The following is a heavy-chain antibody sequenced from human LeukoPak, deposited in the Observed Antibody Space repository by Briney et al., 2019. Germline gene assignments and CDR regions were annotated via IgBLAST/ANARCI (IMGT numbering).Heavy chain of an antibody. J-gene: IGHJ4*02. CDR3: ARQVSCDTTTCYAGMPPDY. CDR2: ISRSDGST. V-gene: IGHV3-23*01. Sequence: PGGSLRLSCAASGFTFSRYAMSWVRQTPGKGLEWVSVISRSDGSTYYADSVKGRFTISRDDSGNTLFLQMNSLRAEDTAVYYCARQVSCDTTTCYAGMPPDYWGQGTLVTVSS. D-gene: IGHD2-2*01. CDR1: GFTFSRYA.